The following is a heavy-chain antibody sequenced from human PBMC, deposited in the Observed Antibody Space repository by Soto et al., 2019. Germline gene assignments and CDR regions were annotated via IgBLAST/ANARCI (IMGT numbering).Heavy chain of an antibody. CDR2: IYYSGST. V-gene: IGHV4-31*03. CDR1: GGSISSGGSY. Sequence: QVQLQESGPGLVKPSQTLSLTCTVSGGSISSGGSYWSWIRQHPGKGLEWIGYIYYSGSTYYNPSLKCRLTISVDTSKNQFSLKLSAVTAADTAVSYGARGVTMVRGVIHTPYFDYWGQGTLVTVSS. J-gene: IGHJ4*02. D-gene: IGHD3-10*01. CDR3: ARGVTMVRGVIHTPYFDY.